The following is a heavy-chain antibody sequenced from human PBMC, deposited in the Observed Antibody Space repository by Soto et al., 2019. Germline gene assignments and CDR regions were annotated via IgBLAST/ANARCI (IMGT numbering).Heavy chain of an antibody. CDR2: ISTSGGST. CDR1: GFTVSSYA. Sequence: EVQLLESGGGLVQPGGSLRLSCAASGFTVSSYAMSWVRQAPGKGLEWVSSISTSGGSTYYADSVKGRFTISRDNSNNTLYLQMNSLRAEDTAVYYCSLSDRYYGMDVWGLGTTVTVSS. CDR3: SLSDRYYGMDV. V-gene: IGHV3-23*01. J-gene: IGHJ6*02.